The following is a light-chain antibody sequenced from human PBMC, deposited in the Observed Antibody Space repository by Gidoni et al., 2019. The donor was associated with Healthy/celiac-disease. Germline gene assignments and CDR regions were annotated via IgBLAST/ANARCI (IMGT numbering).Light chain of an antibody. CDR3: QQRSNWPPWT. J-gene: IGKJ1*01. CDR1: QSVSSY. Sequence: EIVLTQSPATLSLSPGERATLSCRASQSVSSYLAWHQQKPGQAPRLLIYDASNRATGIPARFSGIGSGTDFTLTISSLEPEDFAVYYCQQRSNWPPWTFGQGTKVEIK. V-gene: IGKV3-11*01. CDR2: DAS.